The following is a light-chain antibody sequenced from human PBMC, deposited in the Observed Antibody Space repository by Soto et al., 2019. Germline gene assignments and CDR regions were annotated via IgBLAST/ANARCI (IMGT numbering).Light chain of an antibody. CDR3: SSYTSSSTLI. CDR1: SSDIGGYNY. Sequence: QSALTQPASVSGSPGQSITISCTGTSSDIGGYNYVSWYQHHPGKAPKLLIYDVSNRPSGVSNRFSGSKSGNTASLTISGVQAEDESDYYCSSYTSSSTLIFGGGTKVTVL. J-gene: IGLJ2*01. CDR2: DVS. V-gene: IGLV2-14*03.